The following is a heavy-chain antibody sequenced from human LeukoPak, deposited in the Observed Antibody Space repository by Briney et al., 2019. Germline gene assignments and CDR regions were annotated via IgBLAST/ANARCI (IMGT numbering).Heavy chain of an antibody. CDR3: ARHAGADGSNWSYFDY. CDR1: GGSISSYY. Sequence: SETLSLTCSVSGGSISSYYWSWIRQPPGKGLEWIGYVYYNKRTNSNPSLKSRVTLSVDTSKNEFSLKLTSMTAADTAVYFCARHAGADGSNWSYFDYWGQGTLVTVSS. J-gene: IGHJ4*02. CDR2: VYYNKRT. D-gene: IGHD6-13*01. V-gene: IGHV4-59*08.